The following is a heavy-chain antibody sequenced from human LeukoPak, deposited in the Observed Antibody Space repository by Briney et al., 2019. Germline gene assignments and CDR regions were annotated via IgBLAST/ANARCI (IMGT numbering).Heavy chain of an antibody. CDR3: ARDSGWSHYFDY. D-gene: IGHD6-19*01. J-gene: IGHJ4*02. Sequence: GGTLRLSCAASGFTVSSNYMSWVRQAPGKGLEWVSVIYSGGNTYYADSVKGRFTISRDNSKNTLYLQMNSLRAEDTAVYYCARDSGWSHYFDYWGQGTLVTVSS. V-gene: IGHV3-66*01. CDR1: GFTVSSNY. CDR2: IYSGGNT.